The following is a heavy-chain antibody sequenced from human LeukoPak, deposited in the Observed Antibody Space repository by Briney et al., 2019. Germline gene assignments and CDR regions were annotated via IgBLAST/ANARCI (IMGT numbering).Heavy chain of an antibody. D-gene: IGHD3-3*01. CDR1: GFTFSSCS. CDR2: ISSSSSTI. V-gene: IGHV3-48*01. CDR3: ARAARTYYDFWSGYSFDY. Sequence: QPGGSLRLSCAASGFTFSSCSLNWVRQAPGKGLEWVSYISSSSSTIYYADSVKGRFTISRDNAKNSLYLQMNSLRAEDTAVYYCARAARTYYDFWSGYSFDYWGQGTLVTVSS. J-gene: IGHJ4*02.